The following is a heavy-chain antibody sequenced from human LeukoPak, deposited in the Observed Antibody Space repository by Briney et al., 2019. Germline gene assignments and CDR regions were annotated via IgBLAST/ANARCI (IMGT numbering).Heavy chain of an antibody. D-gene: IGHD4-23*01. J-gene: IGHJ3*02. V-gene: IGHV4-59*11. CDR1: GGSIRSHF. Sequence: SETLSLTCTGSGGSIRSHFWNWIRQPPWKGLEWVGYIYYSGRTNYNPYLKSRVTISLDKSKNQFSLKLSSVAAADTAVYYCARETTVVTPGRSDVFDIWGQGTMVTVSS. CDR2: IYYSGRT. CDR3: ARETTVVTPGRSDVFDI.